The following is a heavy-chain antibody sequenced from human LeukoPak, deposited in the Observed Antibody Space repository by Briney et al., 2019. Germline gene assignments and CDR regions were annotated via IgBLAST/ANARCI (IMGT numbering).Heavy chain of an antibody. CDR1: GYTFTSYD. CDR3: ARGPESYCSGGSCPLNFDY. V-gene: IGHV1-8*01. CDR2: MNPNSGNT. J-gene: IGHJ4*02. Sequence: ASVKVSCKASGYTFTSYDISWVRQATGQGLEWMGWMNPNSGNTGCAQKFQGRVTMTRNTSISTAYMELSSLRSEDTAVYYCARGPESYCSGGSCPLNFDYWGQGTLVTVSS. D-gene: IGHD2-15*01.